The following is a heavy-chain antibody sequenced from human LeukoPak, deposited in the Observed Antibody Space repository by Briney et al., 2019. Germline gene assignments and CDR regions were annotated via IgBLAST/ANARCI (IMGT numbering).Heavy chain of an antibody. CDR3: ARTAIAVAGTPFDY. Sequence: PSETLSLTCAVYGGSFRGYYGSWLRQPPGQGLEGIGEINHSGSTNYNPSLKSRVTISVDTSKNQFSLKLSSVTAADTAVYYCARTAIAVAGTPFDYWGQGTLVTVSS. V-gene: IGHV4-34*01. CDR1: GGSFRGYY. CDR2: INHSGST. D-gene: IGHD6-19*01. J-gene: IGHJ4*02.